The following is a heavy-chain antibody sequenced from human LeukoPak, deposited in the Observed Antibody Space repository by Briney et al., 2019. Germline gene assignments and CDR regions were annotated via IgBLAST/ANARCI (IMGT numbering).Heavy chain of an antibody. CDR3: ARRGGHYFDY. CDR2: ISGSGVDT. Sequence: GGSLRLPCAASGFTFSSYAMSWIRQAPGKGLEWVSVISGSGVDTYYADSVKGRFTISRDNSKNTLYLQMNSLRAEDTAVYYCARRGGHYFDYWGQGTLVTVSS. J-gene: IGHJ4*02. V-gene: IGHV3-23*01. CDR1: GFTFSSYA.